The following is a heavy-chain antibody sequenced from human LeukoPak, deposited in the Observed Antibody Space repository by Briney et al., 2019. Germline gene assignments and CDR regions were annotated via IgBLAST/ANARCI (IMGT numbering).Heavy chain of an antibody. CDR2: ISWDSAAI. V-gene: IGHV3-9*01. J-gene: IGHJ3*02. CDR1: GFRFDDYA. Sequence: GGSLRLSCAASGFRFDDYAMHWVRQAPGKGLEWVSGISWDSAAIGYADSVRGRFTLSRDNAKNSLFLQMSSLRVEDTALYYCTKRARMGIAAAGDGFHIWGQGTMVSVSS. D-gene: IGHD6-13*01. CDR3: TKRARMGIAAAGDGFHI.